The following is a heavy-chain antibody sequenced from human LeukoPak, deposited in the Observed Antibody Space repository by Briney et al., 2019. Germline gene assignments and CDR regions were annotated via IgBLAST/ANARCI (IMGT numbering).Heavy chain of an antibody. D-gene: IGHD5-18*01. J-gene: IGHJ3*02. V-gene: IGHV4-59*01. Sequence: SETLSLTCTVFGGSISSYYWSWIRQPPGKGLEWIGYIYYSGSTNYNPSLKSRVTISVDTSKNQFSLKLSSVTAADTAVYYCARGIGYNAFDIWGQGTMVTVSS. CDR3: ARGIGYNAFDI. CDR2: IYYSGST. CDR1: GGSISSYY.